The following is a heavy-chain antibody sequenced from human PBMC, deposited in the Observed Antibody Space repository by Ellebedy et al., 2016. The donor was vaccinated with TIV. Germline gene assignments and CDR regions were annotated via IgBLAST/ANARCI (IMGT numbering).Heavy chain of an antibody. J-gene: IGHJ5*02. CDR3: ARGGLHDYGDYSTVSP. D-gene: IGHD4-17*01. CDR1: GYTFTGYY. V-gene: IGHV1-2*04. CDR2: INPNSGGT. Sequence: AASVKVSCKASGYTFTGYYMHWVRQAPGQGLEWMGWINPNSGGTNYAQKFQGWVTMTRDTSISTAYMELSRLRSDDTAVYYCARGGLHDYGDYSTVSPWGQGTLVTVSS.